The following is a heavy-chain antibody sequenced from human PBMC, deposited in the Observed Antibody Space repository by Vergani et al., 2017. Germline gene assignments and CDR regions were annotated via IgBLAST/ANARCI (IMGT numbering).Heavy chain of an antibody. V-gene: IGHV3-43*01. CDR3: AKDGVRSDLDY. Sequence: EVQLLESGGGLVQPGGSLRLSCAASGFTFDDYTMHWVRQAPGKGLEWVALISWDGGSTYYADSVKGRFTNSRANSKNSLYLQMNSLRTDDTAFYYCAKDGVRSDLDYWGQGTLVTVSS. D-gene: IGHD2-15*01. CDR1: GFTFDDYT. CDR2: ISWDGGST. J-gene: IGHJ4*02.